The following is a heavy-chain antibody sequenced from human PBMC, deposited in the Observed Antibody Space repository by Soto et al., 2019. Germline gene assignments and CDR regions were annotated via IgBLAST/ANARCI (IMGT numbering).Heavy chain of an antibody. J-gene: IGHJ4*02. CDR2: SKNKADSYTT. D-gene: IGHD3-10*01. CDR1: GFTFSDHY. CDR3: TVWGSGNDFGAA. V-gene: IGHV3-72*01. Sequence: EVQLVASGGGLVQPGGSLRLSCAASGFTFSDHYMDWVRQAPGKGLEWVGRSKNKADSYTTEYAASVKGRFTISRDGSKNSLFLQMNSLKTEDTAVYYCTVWGSGNDFGAAWGQGILVTASS.